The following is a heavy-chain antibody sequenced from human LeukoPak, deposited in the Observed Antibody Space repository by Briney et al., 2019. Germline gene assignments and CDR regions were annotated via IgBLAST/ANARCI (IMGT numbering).Heavy chain of an antibody. Sequence: SVTVSCKASGGTFSSYAISWVRQAPGQGLEWMGRIIPILGIANYAQKFQGRVTITADKSTSTAYMELSSLRSEDTAVYYCARDPPAAAGIDYWGQGTLVTVSS. CDR3: ARDPPAAAGIDY. CDR1: GGTFSSYA. J-gene: IGHJ4*02. D-gene: IGHD6-13*01. CDR2: IIPILGIA. V-gene: IGHV1-69*04.